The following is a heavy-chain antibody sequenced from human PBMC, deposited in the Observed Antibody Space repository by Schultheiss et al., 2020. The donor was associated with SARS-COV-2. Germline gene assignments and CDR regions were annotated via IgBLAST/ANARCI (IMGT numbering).Heavy chain of an antibody. D-gene: IGHD1-26*01. CDR2: ISGTGGST. V-gene: IGHV3-23*01. J-gene: IGHJ4*02. Sequence: GGSLRLSCAASGFTFSDYYMSWIRQAPGKGLEWVSTISGTGGSTYYADSVKCRFTISRDNSKNTLYLQMNSLRAEDTAVYYCAKDETGGSYYYWGQGTLVTVSS. CDR1: GFTFSDYY. CDR3: AKDETGGSYYY.